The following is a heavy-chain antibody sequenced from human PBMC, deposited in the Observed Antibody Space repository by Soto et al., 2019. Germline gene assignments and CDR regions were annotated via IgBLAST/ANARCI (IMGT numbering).Heavy chain of an antibody. Sequence: GGSLRLSCAASGFTFSSYGMHWVRQAPGKGLEWVAVISYDGSNKYYADSVKGRFTISRDNSKNTLYLQMNSLRAEDTAVYYCAKDLNIVATIRVEYFDYWGQGTLVTVSS. CDR1: GFTFSSYG. CDR3: AKDLNIVATIRVEYFDY. V-gene: IGHV3-30*18. CDR2: ISYDGSNK. J-gene: IGHJ4*02. D-gene: IGHD5-12*01.